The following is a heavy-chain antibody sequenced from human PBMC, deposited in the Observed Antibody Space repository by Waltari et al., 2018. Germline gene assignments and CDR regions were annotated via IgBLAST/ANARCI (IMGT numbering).Heavy chain of an antibody. CDR2: FDPEDGET. Sequence: QVQLVQSGAEVKKPGASVKVSCKVSGYTLTELSMHWVRQAPGKGLEWMGGFDPEDGETIYAQKCQGRVTMTEDTSTDTAYMELSSLRAEDTAVYYCATGGGLSNGMDVWGQGTTVTVSS. CDR1: GYTLTELS. V-gene: IGHV1-24*01. J-gene: IGHJ6*02. D-gene: IGHD6-25*01. CDR3: ATGGGLSNGMDV.